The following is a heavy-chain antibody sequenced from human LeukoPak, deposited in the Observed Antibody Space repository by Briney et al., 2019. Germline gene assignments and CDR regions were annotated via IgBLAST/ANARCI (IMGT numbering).Heavy chain of an antibody. CDR2: ISAYNGNT. CDR1: GYTFTSYG. J-gene: IGHJ5*02. CDR3: ARIRTGREPSGNWFDP. Sequence: GASVKVSCKASGYTFTSYGISWVRQAPGQGLEWMGWISAYNGNTNYAQKLQGRVTMTTDTSTSTAYMELRSLRSDDTAVYYCARIRTGREPSGNWFDPWGQGTLVTVSS. V-gene: IGHV1-18*01. D-gene: IGHD1-14*01.